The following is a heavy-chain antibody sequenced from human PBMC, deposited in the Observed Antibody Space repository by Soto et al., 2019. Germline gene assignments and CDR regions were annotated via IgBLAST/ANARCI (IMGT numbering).Heavy chain of an antibody. CDR3: AKRLTSLALTTHVFDI. CDR2: ISGSGVST. J-gene: IGHJ3*02. D-gene: IGHD3-3*01. CDR1: GFTFSNFA. Sequence: GGSMRVSCEASGFTFSNFARSWVRQNPGKGLEWVSAISGSGVSTYYADSVKGHFTISRDNSKKTLYLQMNSLRAEDTAVYYCAKRLTSLALTTHVFDIWGQGTMVTVSS. V-gene: IGHV3-23*01.